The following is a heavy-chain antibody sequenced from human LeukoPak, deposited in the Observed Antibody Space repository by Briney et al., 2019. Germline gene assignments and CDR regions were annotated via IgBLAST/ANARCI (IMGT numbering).Heavy chain of an antibody. CDR3: ARDKGIIAAAGTLDY. J-gene: IGHJ4*02. Sequence: GGSLRLSCAASGFTFSSYWMSWVRRAPGKGLEWVANIKQDGSEKYYVDSVKGRFTISRDNAKNSLYLQMNSLRAEDTAVYYCARDKGIIAAAGTLDYWGQGTLVTVSS. D-gene: IGHD6-13*01. V-gene: IGHV3-7*01. CDR2: IKQDGSEK. CDR1: GFTFSSYW.